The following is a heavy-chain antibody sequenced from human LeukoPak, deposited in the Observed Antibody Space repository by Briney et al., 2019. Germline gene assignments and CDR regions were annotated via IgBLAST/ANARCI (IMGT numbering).Heavy chain of an antibody. J-gene: IGHJ4*02. D-gene: IGHD3-22*01. Sequence: ASVKVSCKASGYTFTNYYMHWVRQAPGQGLEWMGIINPSGGSTSYAQKFQGRVTMTRDMSTSTVYMELSSLRSEDTAVYYCARVRYSDSSVLTRKRSYYFDYWGQGTLVTVSS. V-gene: IGHV1-46*01. CDR1: GYTFTNYY. CDR3: ARVRYSDSSVLTRKRSYYFDY. CDR2: INPSGGST.